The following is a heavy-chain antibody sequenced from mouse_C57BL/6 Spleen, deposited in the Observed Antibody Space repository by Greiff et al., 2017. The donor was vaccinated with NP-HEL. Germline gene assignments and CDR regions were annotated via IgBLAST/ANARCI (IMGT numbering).Heavy chain of an antibody. V-gene: IGHV1-64*01. CDR1: GYTFTSYW. CDR2: IHPNSGST. D-gene: IGHD1-1*01. Sequence: QVQLQQPGAELVKPGASVKLSCKASGYTFTSYWMHWVKQRPGQGLEWIGMIHPNSGSTNYNEKFKSKATLTVDKSSSTAYMQLSSLTSEDSAVYYCARHYGSSYWYFDVWGTGTTVTVSS. CDR3: ARHYGSSYWYFDV. J-gene: IGHJ1*03.